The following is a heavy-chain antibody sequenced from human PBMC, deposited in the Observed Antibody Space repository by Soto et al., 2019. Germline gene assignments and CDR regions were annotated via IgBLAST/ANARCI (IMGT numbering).Heavy chain of an antibody. J-gene: IGHJ4*02. Sequence: EVQLLESGGGLIQPGGSLRLSCAASGFTFSSYAMSWVRQAPGKGLEWVSAISGSGGSTYSADSVKGRFTISRDNSKNTLYLQMNSLRAEDTAVYYCAKGYGGSYSRFYVDYWGQGTLVAVSS. D-gene: IGHD1-26*01. CDR3: AKGYGGSYSRFYVDY. CDR2: ISGSGGST. CDR1: GFTFSSYA. V-gene: IGHV3-23*01.